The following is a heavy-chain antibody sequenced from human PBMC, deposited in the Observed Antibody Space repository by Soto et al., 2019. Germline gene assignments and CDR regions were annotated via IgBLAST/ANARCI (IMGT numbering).Heavy chain of an antibody. D-gene: IGHD4-17*01. Sequence: QVQLVQSGAEVKKLGASVKVSCKASGYTFTSYDINWVRQPTGQGLEWMGWMNANSVNTGYAQKFQGRVTMTRSTSRITAYMELSSLRCEDTAVNYCARTLYCDNVDYWGQGALVTVSS. CDR2: MNANSVNT. CDR1: GYTFTSYD. J-gene: IGHJ4*02. V-gene: IGHV1-8*01. CDR3: ARTLYCDNVDY.